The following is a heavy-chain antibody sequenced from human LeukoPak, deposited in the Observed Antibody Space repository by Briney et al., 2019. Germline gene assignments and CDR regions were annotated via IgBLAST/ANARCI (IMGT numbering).Heavy chain of an antibody. J-gene: IGHJ3*02. CDR2: IYPGDSDT. Sequence: GESVNFSCTGSGYSSTSYWIGWVRHTPGKGLEWRGIIYPGDSDTKYRPSFQGQATISAAKTITTSYLQWSSLNAAETAMYYCPRRALIGHESAFDIWGQGTMVTVSS. CDR1: GYSSTSYW. D-gene: IGHD3-22*01. V-gene: IGHV5-51*01. CDR3: PRRALIGHESAFDI.